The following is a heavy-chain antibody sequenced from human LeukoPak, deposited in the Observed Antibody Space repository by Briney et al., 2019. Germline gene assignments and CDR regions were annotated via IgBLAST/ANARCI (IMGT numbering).Heavy chain of an antibody. V-gene: IGHV1-69*05. CDR3: ARDRPYSSSWYY. D-gene: IGHD6-13*01. Sequence: SVKVSCKASGGAFSSYAISWVRQAPGQGLEWMGRIIPIFGTANYAQRFQGRVTITTDESTSTAYMELSSLRSEDTAVYYCARDRPYSSSWYYWGQGTLVTVSS. CDR1: GGAFSSYA. CDR2: IIPIFGTA. J-gene: IGHJ4*02.